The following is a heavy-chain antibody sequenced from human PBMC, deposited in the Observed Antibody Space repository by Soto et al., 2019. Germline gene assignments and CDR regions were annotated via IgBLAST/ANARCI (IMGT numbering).Heavy chain of an antibody. J-gene: IGHJ4*02. V-gene: IGHV3-11*06. CDR2: ISSSSSYT. CDR3: ARVRDIVATIRGPLYSGFDY. D-gene: IGHD5-12*01. Sequence: GGSLRLSCAASGFTFIDYYMSWIRQAPGKGLEWVSYISSSSSYTNYADSVKGRFTIPRDNAKNSLYLQMNSLRAEDTAVYYCARVRDIVATIRGPLYSGFDYWGQGTLVTVSS. CDR1: GFTFIDYY.